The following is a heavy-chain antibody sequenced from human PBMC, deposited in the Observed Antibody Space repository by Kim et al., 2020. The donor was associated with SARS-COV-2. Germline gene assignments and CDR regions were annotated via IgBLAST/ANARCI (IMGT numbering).Heavy chain of an antibody. CDR3: ARGSGSYFSAFDI. J-gene: IGHJ3*02. V-gene: IGHV3-30-3*01. Sequence: GGSLRLSCAASGFTLSSYAMHWVRQAPGKGLEWVAVISYDGSNKYYADSVKGRFTISRDDSKNTLYLQMNSLRAEDTAVYYCARGSGSYFSAFDIWGQGT. D-gene: IGHD1-26*01. CDR2: ISYDGSNK. CDR1: GFTLSSYA.